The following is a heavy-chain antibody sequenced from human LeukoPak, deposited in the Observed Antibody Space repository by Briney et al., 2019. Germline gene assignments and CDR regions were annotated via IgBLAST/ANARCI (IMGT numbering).Heavy chain of an antibody. Sequence: SETLSLTCTVSGGSISSYSWSRIRQSPGKGLEWIGYIYYSGTTSYNPSLKSRVSMSVDTSKNQFSLKLSSLTAADTAVYYCARDGRGCSGGTCYKYWGQGILVTVSA. J-gene: IGHJ4*02. V-gene: IGHV4-59*01. CDR2: IYYSGTT. D-gene: IGHD2-15*01. CDR1: GGSISSYS. CDR3: ARDGRGCSGGTCYKY.